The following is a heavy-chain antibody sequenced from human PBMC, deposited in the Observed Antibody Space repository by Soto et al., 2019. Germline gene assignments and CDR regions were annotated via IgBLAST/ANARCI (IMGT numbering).Heavy chain of an antibody. CDR2: IYADGST. Sequence: GGSLRLSCAASGFTVSSNYMNWVRQAPGKGLEWVSLIYADGSTYYADSVKGRFTISRDNSKNTVYLQMNSLRAEDTAVYYCASLIAAAAACDIWGRGTMVTVSS. D-gene: IGHD6-13*01. CDR1: GFTVSSNY. V-gene: IGHV3-53*01. J-gene: IGHJ3*02. CDR3: ASLIAAAAACDI.